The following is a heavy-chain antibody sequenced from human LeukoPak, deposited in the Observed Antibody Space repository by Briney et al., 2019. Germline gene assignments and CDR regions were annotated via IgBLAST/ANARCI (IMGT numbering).Heavy chain of an antibody. D-gene: IGHD5-12*01. CDR1: GYSFTNYW. J-gene: IGHJ4*02. V-gene: IGHV5-51*01. Sequence: GESLKISCKGSGYSFTNYWIGWVRQMPGKGLEWMGIVYPGDSDTRYSPSLQGLVTISADTSISTAYLQWSSLRASDTAMYYCARHFDGGYDWIDYWGQGTLVTVSS. CDR2: VYPGDSDT. CDR3: ARHFDGGYDWIDY.